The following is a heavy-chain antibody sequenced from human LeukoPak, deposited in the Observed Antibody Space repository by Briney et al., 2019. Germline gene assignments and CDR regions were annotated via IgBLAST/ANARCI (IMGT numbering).Heavy chain of an antibody. D-gene: IGHD2-2*01. CDR2: IKQDGSEK. V-gene: IGHV3-7*04. Sequence: PGGPLRLSCAASGSTFSSYWMSWVRQAPGKGLEWVANIKQDGSEKYYVDSVKGRFTISRDNAKNSLYLQMNSLRAEDTAVYYCARDIVVVPAIMRSAYYYYGMDVWGQGTTVTVSS. CDR3: ARDIVVVPAIMRSAYYYYGMDV. J-gene: IGHJ6*02. CDR1: GSTFSSYW.